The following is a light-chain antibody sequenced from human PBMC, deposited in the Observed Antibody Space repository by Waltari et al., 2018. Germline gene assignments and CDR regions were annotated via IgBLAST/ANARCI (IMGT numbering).Light chain of an antibody. CDR2: GAA. J-gene: IGKJ5*01. Sequence: EIVLTQSPGTLSLSPGERATLSCRASQSVSSSYLAWYQQKPGQAPRLLIYGAASRATGIPDRVSGSGSGTDFTLTISRLEPEEFAVYYCQQYGSSPVVFGQGTRLEIK. CDR1: QSVSSSY. CDR3: QQYGSSPVV. V-gene: IGKV3-20*01.